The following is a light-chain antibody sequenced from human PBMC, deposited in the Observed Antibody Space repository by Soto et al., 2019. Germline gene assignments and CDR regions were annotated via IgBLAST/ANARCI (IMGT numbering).Light chain of an antibody. CDR3: QQSYSPLLA. V-gene: IGKV1-39*01. J-gene: IGKJ4*01. CDR2: AAS. Sequence: DIEMIQSPPSLSASVGDRITITCRASQSITSYLNWFQQKPGKAPNLLIFAASNLQSGVPSRFSGSGSGTDFTLTINRLQAEDSATYYCQQSYSPLLAFGGGTKVEV. CDR1: QSITSY.